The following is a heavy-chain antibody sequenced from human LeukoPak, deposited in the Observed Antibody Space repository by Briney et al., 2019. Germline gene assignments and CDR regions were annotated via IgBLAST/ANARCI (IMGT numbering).Heavy chain of an antibody. CDR3: AKDPLYGDYVP. CDR1: GFTFSSYA. J-gene: IGHJ5*02. Sequence: GGSLRLSCAASGFTFSSYAMSWVRQAPGKGLGWVSAISGSGGSTYYADSVKGRFTISRDNSKNTLYLQMNSLRAEDTAVYYCAKDPLYGDYVPWGQGTLVTVSS. D-gene: IGHD4-17*01. V-gene: IGHV3-23*01. CDR2: ISGSGGST.